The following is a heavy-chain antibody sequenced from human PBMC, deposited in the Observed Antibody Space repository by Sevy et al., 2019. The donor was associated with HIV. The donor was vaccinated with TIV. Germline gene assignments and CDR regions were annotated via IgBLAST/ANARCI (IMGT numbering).Heavy chain of an antibody. V-gene: IGHV3-30*18. CDR3: AKDERWLQKLGYY. CDR1: GFTFSSYG. Sequence: GGSLRLSCAASGFTFSSYGMDWVRQAPGMGLEWVAVISYDGSNKYYADSVKGRFTISRDNSKNTLYLQMNSLRAEDTAVYYCAKDERWLQKLGYYWGQGTLVTVSS. J-gene: IGHJ4*02. CDR2: ISYDGSNK. D-gene: IGHD5-12*01.